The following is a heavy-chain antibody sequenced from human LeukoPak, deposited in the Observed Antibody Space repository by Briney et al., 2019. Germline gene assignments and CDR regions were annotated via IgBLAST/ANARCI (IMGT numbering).Heavy chain of an antibody. CDR1: GGSISTYY. CDR2: IYYSGST. V-gene: IGHV4-59*01. D-gene: IGHD3-22*01. CDR3: ARSFSPNYYDLSDY. Sequence: PSETLSLTCTVSGGSISTYYWSWIRQPPGKGLEWIGYIYYSGSTNYNPSLKSRVTISLDTSKNQFSLKLNSVTAADTAMYYCARSFSPNYYDLSDYWGQGTLVTVSS. J-gene: IGHJ4*02.